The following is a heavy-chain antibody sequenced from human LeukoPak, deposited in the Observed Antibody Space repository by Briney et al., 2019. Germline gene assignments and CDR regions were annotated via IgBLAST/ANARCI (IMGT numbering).Heavy chain of an antibody. CDR2: ISSSGSTI. CDR1: GFTFSSYE. D-gene: IGHD1-26*01. V-gene: IGHV3-48*03. CDR3: ARDLSVGAKPDLGFDY. Sequence: PGGSLRLSCAASGFTFSSYEMNWVRQAPGKGLEWVSYISSSGSTIYYADSVKGRFTISRDNAKNSLYLQMNSLRAGDTAVYFCARDLSVGAKPDLGFDYWGQGTLVTVSS. J-gene: IGHJ4*02.